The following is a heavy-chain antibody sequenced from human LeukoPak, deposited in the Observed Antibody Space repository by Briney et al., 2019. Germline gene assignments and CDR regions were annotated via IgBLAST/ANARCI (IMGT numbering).Heavy chain of an antibody. D-gene: IGHD2-2*01. V-gene: IGHV3-48*01. CDR3: AREGGPAATGAFDI. CDR1: GFTFSSYS. J-gene: IGHJ3*02. CDR2: ISSSSSTI. Sequence: GGSLRLSCAASGFTFSSYSMNWVRQAPGKGLEWVSYISSSSSTIYYADSVKGRFTISRDNSKNTLYLQMNSLRAEDTAVYYCAREGGPAATGAFDIWGQGTMVTVSS.